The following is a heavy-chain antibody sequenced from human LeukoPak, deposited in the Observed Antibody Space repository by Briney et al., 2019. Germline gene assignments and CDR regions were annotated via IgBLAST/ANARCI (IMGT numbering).Heavy chain of an antibody. CDR1: GGTFISYA. J-gene: IGHJ5*02. V-gene: IGHV1-69*13. CDR2: IIPIFGTA. Sequence: SVKVSCKASGGTFISYAISWVRQAPGQGLDWMGGIIPIFGTANYAQKFQGRVTITADESTSTAYMELSSLRSEDTAVYYCATLGYDFWSGYYIWFDPWGQGTLVTVSS. D-gene: IGHD3-3*01. CDR3: ATLGYDFWSGYYIWFDP.